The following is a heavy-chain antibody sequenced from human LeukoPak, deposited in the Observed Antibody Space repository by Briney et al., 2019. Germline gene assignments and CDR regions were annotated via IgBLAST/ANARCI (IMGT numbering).Heavy chain of an antibody. Sequence: GGSLRLSCAASGFTFSNFLMTWVRQAPGKGPEWVSAISGSGGDTYYADSVKGRFTISRDNAKNSLYLQMNSLRAEDTAVYYCARDRYCSSTSCYNYYGMDVWGQGTTVTVSS. CDR3: ARDRYCSSTSCYNYYGMDV. J-gene: IGHJ6*02. V-gene: IGHV3-23*01. D-gene: IGHD2-2*02. CDR2: ISGSGGDT. CDR1: GFTFSNFL.